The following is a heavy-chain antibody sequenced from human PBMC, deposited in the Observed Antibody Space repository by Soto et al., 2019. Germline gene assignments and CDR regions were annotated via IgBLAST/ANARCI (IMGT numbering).Heavy chain of an antibody. CDR2: IYYTGST. CDR3: ARHPGLTVGGMDV. J-gene: IGHJ6*02. D-gene: IGHD3-3*01. Sequence: QVQLQESGPGLVKPSETLSLTCTVSGGSISSYYWSWIRQPPGKGLEWLGYIYYTGSTNYNPSLNSLVTISVATSKNQCSLKLRFVTAADTAVYYCARHPGLTVGGMDVWGQGTTVTVSS. V-gene: IGHV4-59*08. CDR1: GGSISSYY.